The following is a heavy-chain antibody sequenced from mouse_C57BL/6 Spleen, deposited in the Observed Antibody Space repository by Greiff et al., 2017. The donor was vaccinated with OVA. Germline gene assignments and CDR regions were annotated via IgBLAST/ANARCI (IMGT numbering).Heavy chain of an antibody. CDR1: GYTFTSYW. V-gene: IGHV1-64*01. Sequence: QVQLQQPGAELVKPGASVKLSCKASGYTFTSYWMHWVKQRPGQGLEWIGMIHPNSGSTNYNEKFKSKATLTVDKSSSTAYMQLSSLTSEDSAVYYCARSGTTVDRYYAMDYWGQGTSVTVSS. J-gene: IGHJ4*01. CDR2: IHPNSGST. CDR3: ARSGTTVDRYYAMDY. D-gene: IGHD1-1*01.